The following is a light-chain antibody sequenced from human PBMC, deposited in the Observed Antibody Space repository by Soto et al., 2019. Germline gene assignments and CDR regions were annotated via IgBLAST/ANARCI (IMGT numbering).Light chain of an antibody. V-gene: IGLV2-8*01. CDR1: SSDVGGYNY. CDR2: EVY. J-gene: IGLJ2*01. CDR3: SSYAASDSFVV. Sequence: QSALTQPPSASGSPGQSVTISCTGTSSDVGGYNYVSWYQHHSDKAPKLIIYEVYNRPSGVPDRFSGSKSGNTASLTVSGLQAEDEAEYYCSSYAASDSFVVFGGGTKLTVL.